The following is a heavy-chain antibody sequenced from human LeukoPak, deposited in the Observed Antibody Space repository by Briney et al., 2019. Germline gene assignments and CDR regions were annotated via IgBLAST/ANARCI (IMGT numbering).Heavy chain of an antibody. J-gene: IGHJ3*02. CDR2: ISAYNGNT. Sequence: GASVNVSCKVSGYTLTELSMHWVRQAPGQGLEWMGWISAYNGNTNYAQKLQGRVTMTTDTSTSTAYMELRSLRSDDTAVYYCARSNAYDSSGYYPGAFDIWGQGTMVTVSS. D-gene: IGHD3-22*01. CDR3: ARSNAYDSSGYYPGAFDI. CDR1: GYTLTELS. V-gene: IGHV1-18*01.